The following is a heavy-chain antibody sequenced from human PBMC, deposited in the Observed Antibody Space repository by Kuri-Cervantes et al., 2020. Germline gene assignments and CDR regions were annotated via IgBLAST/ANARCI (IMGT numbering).Heavy chain of an antibody. Sequence: SETLSLTCSVSGGSISGYYWNWIRQPPGKGLEWIGYIYYSGSTNYNPSLKSRVTISVDTSKNQFSLKLSSVTAADTAVYYCARGPSRYFDLWGRGTLVTVSS. J-gene: IGHJ2*01. CDR2: IYYSGST. V-gene: IGHV4-59*12. CDR3: ARGPSRYFDL. CDR1: GGSISGYY.